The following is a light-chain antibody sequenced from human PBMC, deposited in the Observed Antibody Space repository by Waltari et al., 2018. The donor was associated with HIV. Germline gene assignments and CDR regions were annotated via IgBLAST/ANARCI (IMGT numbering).Light chain of an antibody. J-gene: IGLJ2*01. V-gene: IGLV1-44*01. CDR1: FSDIGSFP. CDR3: AAWDDTLKSLL. CDR2: GN. Sequence: QAVLAQPPSVSGPPGQRVTISCSGSFSDIGSFPVSWYQQLPGTAPKLLLYGNQRLSGFPDRFSGSQSGNSASLAISGLQSEDEADFYCAAWDDTLKSLLFGGGTKLTVL.